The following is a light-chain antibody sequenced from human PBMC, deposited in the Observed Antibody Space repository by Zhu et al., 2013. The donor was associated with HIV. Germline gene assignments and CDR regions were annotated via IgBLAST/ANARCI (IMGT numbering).Light chain of an antibody. J-gene: IGLJ1*01. Sequence: QSALTQPASVSGSPGQSITISCTGTNSDIGIYDHVSWYQHHPGKAPKLIIYEVTNRPSGISSRFSASKSGNTASLTISGLQAEDEAAYYCCSYTGSATVFGTGTEVTVL. CDR3: CSYTGSATV. CDR2: EVT. CDR1: NSDIGIYDH. V-gene: IGLV2-14*01.